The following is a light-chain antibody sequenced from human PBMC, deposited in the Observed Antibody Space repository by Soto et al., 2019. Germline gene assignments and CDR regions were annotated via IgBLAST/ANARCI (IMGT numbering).Light chain of an antibody. V-gene: IGKV1-39*01. CDR3: QHSYITPPS. CDR2: AAS. J-gene: IGKJ2*01. CDR1: QSISSY. Sequence: DIQMTQSPSSLYASVGAIVTITCRASQSISSYLNWYQQKPGKAPKLLIYAASSLQSGVPSRFSVSGSGTDFPLTIGSLPPGYVATYYGQHSYITPPSFDQGTQLEIK.